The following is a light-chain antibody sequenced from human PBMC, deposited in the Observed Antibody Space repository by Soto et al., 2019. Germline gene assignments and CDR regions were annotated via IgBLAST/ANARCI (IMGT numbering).Light chain of an antibody. Sequence: IVMTQSPGTLSVSPGERATLSCRASQSVSTNLAWYQQRPGQAPRLLIYGVSARATGIPARFSGSGSGTEFTLTISGLQSEDSAIYYCQQLSLYPLTFGGGTKVDIK. V-gene: IGKV3-15*01. CDR3: QQLSLYPLT. J-gene: IGKJ4*01. CDR2: GVS. CDR1: QSVSTN.